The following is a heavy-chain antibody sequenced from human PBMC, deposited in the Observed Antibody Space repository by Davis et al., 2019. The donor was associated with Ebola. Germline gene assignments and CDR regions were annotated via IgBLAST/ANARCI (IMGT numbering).Heavy chain of an antibody. CDR1: GFTFSSYA. D-gene: IGHD3-16*01. V-gene: IGHV3-23*01. J-gene: IGHJ4*02. CDR2: ISGSGGST. CDR3: AKSGGVLGQVDF. Sequence: GESLKISCAASGFTFSSYAMSWVRQAPGKGLEWVSAISGSGGSTYYADSVKGRFTISRDNSKNTLYLQMNSLRAEDTAVYYCAKSGGVLGQVDFWGQGTLVTVSS.